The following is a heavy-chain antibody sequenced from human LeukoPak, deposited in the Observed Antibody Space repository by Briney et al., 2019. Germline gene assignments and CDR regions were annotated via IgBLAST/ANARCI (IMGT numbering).Heavy chain of an antibody. V-gene: IGHV3-23*01. J-gene: IGHJ4*02. CDR1: GFTFSSYA. CDR3: AKEGFDS. CDR2: ISNSGGST. Sequence: HTGGSLRLSCVASGFTFSSYAMHWVRQAPGKGLEWVSSISNSGGSTYYADSVKGRFTISRDNSKNTLYLQMNSLRAEDTAVYYCAKEGFDSWGQGTLVTVSS.